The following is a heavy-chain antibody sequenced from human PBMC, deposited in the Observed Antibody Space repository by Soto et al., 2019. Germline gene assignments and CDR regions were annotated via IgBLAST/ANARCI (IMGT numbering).Heavy chain of an antibody. CDR2: ISTSSSTI. Sequence: GGSLRLSCAASGFIFSTHSMNWVRQAPGKGLEWVSYISTSSSTIYYADSVKGRFTISRDNAKNSLYLQMNSLRDEDTAVYFCARDGRARSAYSSDCYYISGIDVWGQGTTVTVSS. D-gene: IGHD3-3*01. V-gene: IGHV3-48*02. CDR3: ARDGRARSAYSSDCYYISGIDV. CDR1: GFIFSTHS. J-gene: IGHJ6*02.